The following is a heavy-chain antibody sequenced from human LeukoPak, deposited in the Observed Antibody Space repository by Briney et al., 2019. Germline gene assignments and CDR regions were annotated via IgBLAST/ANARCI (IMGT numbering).Heavy chain of an antibody. CDR1: GYTFKMFY. V-gene: IGHV1-2*02. J-gene: IGHJ4*02. D-gene: IGHD2-15*01. CDR3: ARGVDGGFRPYFLQH. Sequence: GASVKVSCKASGYTFKMFYIHWVRQAPGQGLEWLGWISPNTGGTNYAQNFQGRVTMTRDTSISSVYMELHRLTSDDTALYYCARGVDGGFRPYFLQHWGQATLVTVSS. CDR2: ISPNTGGT.